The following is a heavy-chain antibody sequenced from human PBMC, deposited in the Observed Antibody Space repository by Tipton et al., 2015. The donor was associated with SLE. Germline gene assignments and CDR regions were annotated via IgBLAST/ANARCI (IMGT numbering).Heavy chain of an antibody. Sequence: GSLRLSCAASGFSFRRNGMHWVRQAPGKGLEWVAFIPHHEKNQYYADSVKGRFTIPRDSYKNILYLQMNSLRHEDTGIYYCAKDPPDYGMDVWGQGTLVTVSS. D-gene: IGHD4/OR15-4a*01. V-gene: IGHV3-30*02. CDR3: AKDPPDYGMDV. J-gene: IGHJ4*02. CDR2: IPHHEKNQ. CDR1: GFSFRRNG.